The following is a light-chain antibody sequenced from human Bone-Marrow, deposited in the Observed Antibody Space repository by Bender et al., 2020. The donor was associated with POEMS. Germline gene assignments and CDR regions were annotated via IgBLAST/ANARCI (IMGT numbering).Light chain of an antibody. J-gene: IGLJ2*01. CDR2: QDT. Sequence: SYEVTQPPSVSVSPGQTASITCSGDDLGDKYVAWYQQKPGQSPVLVIYQDTKRPSGIPERFSGSNSGNTATLTISGTQAMDEADYYCQAWDTYSVIFGGGTQLTVL. CDR1: DLGDKY. V-gene: IGLV3-1*01. CDR3: QAWDTYSVI.